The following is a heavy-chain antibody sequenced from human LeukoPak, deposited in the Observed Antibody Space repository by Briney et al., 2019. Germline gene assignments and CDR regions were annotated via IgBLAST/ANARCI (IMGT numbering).Heavy chain of an antibody. CDR2: ISYDGSNK. V-gene: IGHV3-30*18. CDR1: GFTFSSYG. CDR3: AKDHYYGSGSSFYYFDY. D-gene: IGHD3-10*01. Sequence: GKSLRLSCAASGFTFSSYGMHWVRQAPGKGLEWVAVISYDGSNKYYADSVKGRFTISRDNSKNTLYLQMNSLRAEDTAVYYCAKDHYYGSGSSFYYFDYWGQGTLVTVSS. J-gene: IGHJ4*02.